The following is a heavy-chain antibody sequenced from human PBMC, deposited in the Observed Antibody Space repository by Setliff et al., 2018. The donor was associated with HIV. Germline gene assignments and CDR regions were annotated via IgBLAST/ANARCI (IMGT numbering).Heavy chain of an antibody. CDR2: ISGSGDNT. V-gene: IGHV3-23*01. D-gene: IGHD5-18*01. CDR1: GFTFSSFA. CDR3: AKEKGAHSYADY. J-gene: IGHJ4*02. Sequence: PGGSLRLSCAASGFTFSSFAMSWVRQVPGKGLAWVSAISGSGDNTYYADSVKGRFTISRDNSENTQYLQMNSLRAEDTAVYYCAKEKGAHSYADYWGQGTLVTVSS.